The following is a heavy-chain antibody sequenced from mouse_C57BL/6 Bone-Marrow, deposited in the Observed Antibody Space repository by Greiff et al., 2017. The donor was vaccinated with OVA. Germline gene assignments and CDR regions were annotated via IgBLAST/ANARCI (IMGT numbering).Heavy chain of an antibody. J-gene: IGHJ2*01. Sequence: EVQLQQSGPELVKPGASVKISCKASGYTFTDYYMNWVKQSHGKSLEWIGDINPNNGGTSYNQKFKGKATLTVDKSSSTAYMEPRSLTSEDSAVYYCARSYGNYVGYWGQGTTLTVSS. V-gene: IGHV1-26*01. CDR1: GYTFTDYY. CDR2: INPNNGGT. CDR3: ARSYGNYVGY. D-gene: IGHD2-1*01.